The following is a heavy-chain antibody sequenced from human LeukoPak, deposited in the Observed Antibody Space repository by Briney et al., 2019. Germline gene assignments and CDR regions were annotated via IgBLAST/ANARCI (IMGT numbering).Heavy chain of an antibody. Sequence: GGSLRLSCTASGFTFSNYGMHWVRQAPGKGLEWMATISYDGNNNYYTYSVKSRFTVSRDNSKNTLYLQMNSLRGEDTGVYYCARDRGGNEFDYWGQGTLVTVSS. CDR1: GFTFSNYG. CDR3: ARDRGGNEFDY. D-gene: IGHD4-23*01. V-gene: IGHV3-30*03. J-gene: IGHJ4*02. CDR2: ISYDGNNN.